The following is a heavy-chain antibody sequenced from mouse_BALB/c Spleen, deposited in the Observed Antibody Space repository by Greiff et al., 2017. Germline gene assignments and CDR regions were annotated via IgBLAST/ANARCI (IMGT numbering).Heavy chain of an antibody. Sequence: EVKLQESGAELVRSGASVKLSCTASGFNIKDYYMHWVKQRPEQGLEWIGWIDPENGDTEYAPKFQGKATMTADTSSNTAYLQLSSLTSEDTAVYYCSYYDYDERFDDWGQGTTLTVSS. V-gene: IGHV14-4*02. CDR3: SYYDYDERFDD. CDR1: GFNIKDYY. D-gene: IGHD2-4*01. J-gene: IGHJ2*01. CDR2: IDPENGDT.